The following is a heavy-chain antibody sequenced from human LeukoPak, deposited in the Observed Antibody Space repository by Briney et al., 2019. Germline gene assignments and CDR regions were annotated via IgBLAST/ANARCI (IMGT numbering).Heavy chain of an antibody. D-gene: IGHD3-22*01. CDR2: INPNSGGT. CDR1: GYTFTGYY. Sequence: ASVKVSCKASGYTFTGYYMHWVRQAPGQGLEWMGWINPNSGGTNYAQKFQGRVTMTRDTSISTAYMELSRLRSDDTAVYYCARDFNHYDSSGYYGEVNWFDPWGQGTLVTVSS. CDR3: ARDFNHYDSSGYYGEVNWFDP. J-gene: IGHJ5*02. V-gene: IGHV1-2*02.